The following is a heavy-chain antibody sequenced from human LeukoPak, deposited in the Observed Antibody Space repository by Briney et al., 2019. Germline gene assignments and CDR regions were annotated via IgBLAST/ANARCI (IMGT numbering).Heavy chain of an antibody. J-gene: IGHJ4*02. Sequence: GGSLRLSCAASGFTFNSYALHWVRQAPGKGLEWVAVISYDGSNKYYADSVKGRFTISRDNSKNTLYLQMNSLRAEDTAVYYCARDDYLYYFGYWGQGTLVTVSS. V-gene: IGHV3-30*04. D-gene: IGHD3-16*01. CDR3: ARDDYLYYFGY. CDR1: GFTFNSYA. CDR2: ISYDGSNK.